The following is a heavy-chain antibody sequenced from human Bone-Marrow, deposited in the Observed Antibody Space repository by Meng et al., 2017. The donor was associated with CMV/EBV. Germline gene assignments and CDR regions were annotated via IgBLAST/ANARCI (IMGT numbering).Heavy chain of an antibody. CDR1: GFNFSSYW. Sequence: GESLKISCAASGFNFSSYWMSWVRQAPGKGLEWVANIKQDGSEKCYVDSVKGRFTISRDNAKNTLYLQMNSLRAEDTAVYYCARLNSGYSYEFDYWGQGTLVTVSS. J-gene: IGHJ4*02. CDR2: IKQDGSEK. CDR3: ARLNSGYSYEFDY. D-gene: IGHD5-18*01. V-gene: IGHV3-7*01.